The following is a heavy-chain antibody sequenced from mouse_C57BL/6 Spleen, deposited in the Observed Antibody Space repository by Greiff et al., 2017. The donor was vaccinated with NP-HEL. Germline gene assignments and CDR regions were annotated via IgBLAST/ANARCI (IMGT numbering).Heavy chain of an antibody. CDR3: VRPIYYDDDGFAY. D-gene: IGHD2-4*01. V-gene: IGHV10-1*01. CDR1: GFSFNTYA. Sequence: EVQLVESGGGLVQPKGSLKLSCAASGFSFNTYAMNWVRQAPGKGLEWVARIRSKSNNYATYYADSVKDRFTISRDDSESMLYLQMNNLKTEDTAMDDCVRPIYYDDDGFAYWGQGTLLTVSA. CDR2: IRSKSNNYAT. J-gene: IGHJ3*01.